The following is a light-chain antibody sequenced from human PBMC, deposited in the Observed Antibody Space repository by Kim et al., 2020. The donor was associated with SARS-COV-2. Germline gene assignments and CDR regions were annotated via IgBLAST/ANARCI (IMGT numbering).Light chain of an antibody. CDR1: NVGSKN. CDR3: QVWDSSTGVV. J-gene: IGLJ2*01. Sequence: VVPGQTARITCGGNNVGSKNVHWYQQKPGQAPVLVIYRDSNRPSGIPERFSGSNSGNTATLTISRAQAGDEADYYCQVWDSSTGVVFGGGTQLTVL. V-gene: IGLV3-9*01. CDR2: RDS.